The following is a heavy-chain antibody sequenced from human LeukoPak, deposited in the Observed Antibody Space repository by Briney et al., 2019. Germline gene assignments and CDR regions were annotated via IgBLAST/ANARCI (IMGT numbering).Heavy chain of an antibody. CDR1: GGSISSYY. V-gene: IGHV4-59*12. CDR2: IYYSGST. CDR3: ARDGIAARHAFDI. Sequence: PSETLSLTCTVSGGSISSYYWSWIRQPPGKGLEWIGYIYYSGSTNYNPSLKSRVTISVDKSKNQFSLKLSSVTAADTAVYYCARDGIAARHAFDIWGQGTMVTVSS. J-gene: IGHJ3*02. D-gene: IGHD6-6*01.